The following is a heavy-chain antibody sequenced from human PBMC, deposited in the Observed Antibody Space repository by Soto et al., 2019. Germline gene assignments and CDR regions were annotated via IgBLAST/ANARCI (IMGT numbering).Heavy chain of an antibody. CDR3: ARGGFSSSWRLDY. CDR2: IFPYTGDT. D-gene: IGHD6-13*01. J-gene: IGHJ4*02. CDR1: AYALNTYS. V-gene: IGHV1-18*04. Sequence: QVQLVQSGAEVEKPGASVKVSCKASAYALNTYSINWGRQAPGQGLEWMGSIFPYTGDTHYAQNLQGRFTMTRDTSTNTAYMELASLQFDDTAVYYCARGGFSSSWRLDYWGQGTLVTVSS.